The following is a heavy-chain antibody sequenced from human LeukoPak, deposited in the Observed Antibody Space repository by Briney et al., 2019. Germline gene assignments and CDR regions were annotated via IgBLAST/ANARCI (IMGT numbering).Heavy chain of an antibody. D-gene: IGHD7-27*01. J-gene: IGHJ4*02. Sequence: ASVKVSCKASGYTFTSYDFNWVRQATGQRPEWMGWMSPNSGDTGYAQKYQDRVTMTRNTSISTAYMELSSLRSDDTAVYYCARGPPNWGYDYWGPGTLVTVSS. CDR2: MSPNSGDT. CDR1: GYTFTSYD. V-gene: IGHV1-8*01. CDR3: ARGPPNWGYDY.